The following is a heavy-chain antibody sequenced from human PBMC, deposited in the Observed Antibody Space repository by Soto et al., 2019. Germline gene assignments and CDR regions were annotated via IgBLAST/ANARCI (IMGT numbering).Heavy chain of an antibody. D-gene: IGHD1-20*01. CDR2: IYHSVGT. CDR3: AKERITGIPGTTV. Sequence: SETLSLTCAVSGGSISSSNWWSWVRQPPGKGLEWIGGIYHSVGTNYNPSLKSLVTISVDKSKNQFSLNLSSVSVADTSLYYCAKERITGIPGTTVWGQGTLVTVSS. J-gene: IGHJ4*02. CDR1: GGSISSSNW. V-gene: IGHV4-4*02.